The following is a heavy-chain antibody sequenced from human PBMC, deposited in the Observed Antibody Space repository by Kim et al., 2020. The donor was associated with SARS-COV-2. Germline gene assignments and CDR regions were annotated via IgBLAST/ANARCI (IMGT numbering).Heavy chain of an antibody. CDR3: VRGETNGWYKSFDP. Sequence: ASVKVSCKASPYTFTSYPMNWVRQAPGQGLVWMGWINTHTGNPTYAQDFTGRFVFSLDTSVSTAYLQISSLKAEDTAVYYCVRGETNGWYKSFDPWGQGTLVTVSS. CDR2: INTHTGNP. D-gene: IGHD6-19*01. CDR1: PYTFTSYP. J-gene: IGHJ5*02. V-gene: IGHV7-4-1*02.